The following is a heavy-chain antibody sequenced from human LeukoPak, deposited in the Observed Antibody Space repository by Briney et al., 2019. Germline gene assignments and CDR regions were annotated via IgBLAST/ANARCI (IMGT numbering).Heavy chain of an antibody. CDR1: GGSISSYY. Sequence: SETLSLTCTVSGGSISSYYWSWIRQPPGKGLEWIGYIYYSGSTNYNPSLKSRVTISVDTSKNQFSLKLSSVTAADTAVYYCARLGRLNQRYGDTEDYWGQGTLVTVSS. CDR2: IYYSGST. V-gene: IGHV4-59*08. D-gene: IGHD4-17*01. J-gene: IGHJ4*02. CDR3: ARLGRLNQRYGDTEDY.